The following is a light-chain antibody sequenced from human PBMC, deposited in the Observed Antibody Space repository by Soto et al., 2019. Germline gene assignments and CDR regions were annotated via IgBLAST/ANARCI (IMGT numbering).Light chain of an antibody. CDR2: AAS. Sequence: IQLTQSPCSLSAPACEGGTITFLASQSISSYLNSYQQKPGKAHKLLIYAASSLQSGVPSRFSGSGSGTDFTLTIRSLQPEDFATYYCQQSYSTPPITFGQGTRLEIK. CDR3: QQSYSTPPIT. V-gene: IGKV1-39*01. CDR1: QSISSY. J-gene: IGKJ5*01.